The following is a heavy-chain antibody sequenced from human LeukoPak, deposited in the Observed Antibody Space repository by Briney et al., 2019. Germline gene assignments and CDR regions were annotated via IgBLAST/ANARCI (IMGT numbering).Heavy chain of an antibody. CDR3: VSFYETY. CDR2: INSDGSWT. V-gene: IGHV3-74*01. Sequence: TGGSLRLSCAASGNYWMHWVRQAPGKGLVWVSHINSDGSWTSYADSVKGRFTISKDNAKNTVYLQMNSLRAEDTAVYYCVSFYETYWGRGTQVTVSS. D-gene: IGHD2/OR15-2a*01. CDR1: GNYW. J-gene: IGHJ4*02.